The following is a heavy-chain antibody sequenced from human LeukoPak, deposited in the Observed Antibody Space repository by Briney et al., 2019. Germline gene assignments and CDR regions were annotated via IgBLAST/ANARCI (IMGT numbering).Heavy chain of an antibody. CDR3: ASNLAVAGTGAGNWFDP. D-gene: IGHD6-19*01. J-gene: IGHJ5*02. V-gene: IGHV1-69*05. CDR2: IIPIFGTA. CDR1: GGTFSSYA. Sequence: SVKVSCKXSGGTFSSYAISWVRQAPRQGLEWMGRIIPIFGTANYSQKFQGRVTITTDESTSTAYMELSSLRSEDTAVYYCASNLAVAGTGAGNWFDPWGQGTLVTVSS.